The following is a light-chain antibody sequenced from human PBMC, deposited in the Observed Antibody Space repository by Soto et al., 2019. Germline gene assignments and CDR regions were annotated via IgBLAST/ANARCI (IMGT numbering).Light chain of an antibody. V-gene: IGKV3-15*01. Sequence: EIVMTQSPATLSVSPGERATLSCRASQSVSSNLAWYQQKPGQAPRLLIYGASTRATGIPARFSGSGSGTEFTLTISSLQSEDFAVYSCQQYNNWTPITFGQGTRLEIK. J-gene: IGKJ5*01. CDR1: QSVSSN. CDR2: GAS. CDR3: QQYNNWTPIT.